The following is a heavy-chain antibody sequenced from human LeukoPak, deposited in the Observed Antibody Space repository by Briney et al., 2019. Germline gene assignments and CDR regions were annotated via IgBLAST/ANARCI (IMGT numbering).Heavy chain of an antibody. V-gene: IGHV1-24*01. J-gene: IGHJ4*02. D-gene: IGHD6-13*01. CDR2: FHPEDGET. CDR1: GYTVTELS. Sequence: ASVKVSCKVSGYTVTELSMHWVRQSPGKGLEWMGGFHPEDGETIYAQKFQGRVTMTEDTSTDTAYMELSSLRSEDTAVYYCATALAAAGTGKYYFDYWGQGTLVTVSS. CDR3: ATALAAAGTGKYYFDY.